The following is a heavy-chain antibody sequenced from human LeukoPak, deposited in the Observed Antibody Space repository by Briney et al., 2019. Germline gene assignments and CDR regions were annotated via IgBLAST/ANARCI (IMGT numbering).Heavy chain of an antibody. J-gene: IGHJ3*02. CDR3: ARGLFLSGYLDAFDI. Sequence: GGSLRLSCAASGFTVSNKYMTWVRQAPGKGLEWVSLIYSDGRTYYADSVKGRCTISRDNSKNTLYLQMNSLRVEDTAIYYCARGLFLSGYLDAFDIWGQGTVVTVSS. V-gene: IGHV3-53*01. CDR1: GFTVSNKY. D-gene: IGHD3-22*01. CDR2: IYSDGRT.